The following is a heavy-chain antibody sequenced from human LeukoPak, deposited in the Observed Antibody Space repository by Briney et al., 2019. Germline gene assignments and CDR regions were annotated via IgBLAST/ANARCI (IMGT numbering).Heavy chain of an antibody. CDR3: TRAVVTTTCFDY. Sequence: ESLSLSCAVSGFTVSSTYMSWIRQPPGRGLECVSIMYSSGITYYADSVKGRFTISRDISKNTLSLQLNSLRPEDAGVYYCTRAVVTTTCFDYWGQGTLVTVSS. V-gene: IGHV3-53*05. D-gene: IGHD4-23*01. CDR2: MYSSGIT. J-gene: IGHJ4*02. CDR1: GFTVSSTY.